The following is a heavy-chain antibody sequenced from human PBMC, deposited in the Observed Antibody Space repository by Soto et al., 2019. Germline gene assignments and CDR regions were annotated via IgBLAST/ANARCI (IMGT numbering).Heavy chain of an antibody. D-gene: IGHD6-13*01. CDR3: ARAAHYSSPFLWFDP. Sequence: QVQLQESGPGLVKPSQTLSLTCTVSGGSISSGGYYWSWIRQHPGKGLEWIGYIYYSGSTYYNPSLQSRVTISVDTSKYQFSLKLSSVTAADTVVYYCARAAHYSSPFLWFDPWGQGNRVTVSS. CDR1: GGSISSGGYY. V-gene: IGHV4-31*03. J-gene: IGHJ5*02. CDR2: IYYSGST.